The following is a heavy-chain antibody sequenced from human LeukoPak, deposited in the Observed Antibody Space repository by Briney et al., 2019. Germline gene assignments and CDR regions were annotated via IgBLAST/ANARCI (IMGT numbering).Heavy chain of an antibody. CDR3: ARFSPRAMGNYLDF. D-gene: IGHD7-27*01. Sequence: SETLSLTCTVSGGSISSYYWGWIRQPPGKGLEWIGSIYYSGSTYYNPSLKSRVILSLDKSANQFSLNLSSVTAADTAVYYCARFSPRAMGNYLDFWGQGTLVTVSS. CDR2: IYYSGST. V-gene: IGHV4-39*07. J-gene: IGHJ4*02. CDR1: GGSISSYY.